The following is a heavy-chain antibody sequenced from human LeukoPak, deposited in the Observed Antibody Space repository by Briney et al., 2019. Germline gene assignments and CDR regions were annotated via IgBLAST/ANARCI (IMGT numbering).Heavy chain of an antibody. J-gene: IGHJ3*02. CDR3: ASTGARASAESAFDI. D-gene: IGHD1-26*01. Sequence: GASVKVSCKASGYTFTGYYMHWVRQAPGQGLEWMGWINPNSGGTNYAQKFQGRVTMTRDTSISTAYMELSRLRSDDTAVYYCASTGARASAESAFDIWGQGTMVTVSS. CDR1: GYTFTGYY. CDR2: INPNSGGT. V-gene: IGHV1-2*02.